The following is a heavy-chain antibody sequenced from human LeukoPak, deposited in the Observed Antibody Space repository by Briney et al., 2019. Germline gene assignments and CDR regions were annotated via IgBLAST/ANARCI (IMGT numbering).Heavy chain of an antibody. CDR1: GITFTSSA. V-gene: IGHV1-58*01. CDR3: AVGPIAAAGTGDY. CDR2: IVVGSGNT. D-gene: IGHD6-13*01. J-gene: IGHJ4*02. Sequence: GTPVKVSCKASGITFTSSAVQWVRQARGQPLEWIEWIVVGSGNTNYAQKFQERVTITRDMSTSTAYMELSSLRSEDTAVYYCAVGPIAAAGTGDYWGQGTLVTVSS.